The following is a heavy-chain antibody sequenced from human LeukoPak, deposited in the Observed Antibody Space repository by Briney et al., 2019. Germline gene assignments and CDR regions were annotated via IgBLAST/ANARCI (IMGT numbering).Heavy chain of an antibody. V-gene: IGHV3-20*04. CDR1: GFTFSSYS. CDR3: ARWYYFGSGPFDY. J-gene: IGHJ4*02. CDR2: INWNGGST. Sequence: PGGSLRLSCTASGFTFSSYSMNWVRQAPGKGLEWVSGINWNGGSTGYADSVKGRFIISRDNAKNSLYLHMNSLRAEDTALYYCARWYYFGSGPFDYWGQGTLVTVSS. D-gene: IGHD3-10*01.